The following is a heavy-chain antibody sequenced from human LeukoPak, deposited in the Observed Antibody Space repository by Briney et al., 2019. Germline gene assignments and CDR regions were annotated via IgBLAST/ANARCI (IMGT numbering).Heavy chain of an antibody. J-gene: IGHJ4*02. Sequence: GGSLRLSCAASGLTVSSNCMSWVRQAPGKGLEWVSFIYSGGSTYHTDSVKGRFTISRDNSKNTLYLQMNSLRAEDTAVYYCARRAGDYSHPYDYWGQGILVTVSS. D-gene: IGHD3-22*01. CDR3: ARRAGDYSHPYDY. V-gene: IGHV3-53*01. CDR1: GLTVSSNC. CDR2: IYSGGST.